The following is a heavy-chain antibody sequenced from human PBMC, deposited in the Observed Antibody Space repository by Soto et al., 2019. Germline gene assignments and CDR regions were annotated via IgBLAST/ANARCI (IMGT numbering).Heavy chain of an antibody. CDR3: AKEVGDYGDYDSQLYFDY. D-gene: IGHD4-17*01. CDR2: ISYDGSNK. J-gene: IGHJ4*02. Sequence: QVQLVESGGGVVQPGRSLRLSCAASGFTFSSYGMHWVRQAPGKGLEWVAVISYDGSNKYYADSVKGRFTISRDNSKNTLYLQLNSLRAEDTAVYYCAKEVGDYGDYDSQLYFDYWGQGPLVTVSS. CDR1: GFTFSSYG. V-gene: IGHV3-30*18.